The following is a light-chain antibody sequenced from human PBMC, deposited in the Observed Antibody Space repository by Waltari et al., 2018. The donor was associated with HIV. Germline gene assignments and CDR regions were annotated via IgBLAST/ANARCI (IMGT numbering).Light chain of an antibody. J-gene: IGLJ3*02. CDR2: DKN. CDR1: SLRNYY. CDR3: ASRDNNGKRVL. Sequence: SSELTQDPAVSVALGHTVTITCQGDSLRNYYASWHQQKPGQAPILVIYDKNTRPSGIPDRFSGSTSGNTASLTITGSQAEDEADYYCASRDNNGKRVLFGGGTKVTVL. V-gene: IGLV3-19*01.